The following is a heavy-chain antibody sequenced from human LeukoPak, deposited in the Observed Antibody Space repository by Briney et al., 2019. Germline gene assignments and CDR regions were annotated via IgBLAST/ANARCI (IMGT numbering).Heavy chain of an antibody. CDR2: MNPNSGNT. V-gene: IGHV1-8*03. CDR3: ARRLKGYYDSSGYYFVY. Sequence: ASVKVSCKAAGYTFTSYDIDWVRQATGQGLEWMGWMNPNSGNTGYAQKFQGRVTITRNTSISTAYMDLSSLRSEDTAVYYCARRLKGYYDSSGYYFVYWGQGTLVTVSS. J-gene: IGHJ4*02. CDR1: GYTFTSYD. D-gene: IGHD3-22*01.